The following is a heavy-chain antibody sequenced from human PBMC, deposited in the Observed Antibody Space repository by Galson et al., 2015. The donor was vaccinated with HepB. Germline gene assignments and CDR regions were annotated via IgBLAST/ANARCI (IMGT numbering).Heavy chain of an antibody. CDR2: SRNKPRGYRT. CDR1: GFTLSDHY. J-gene: IGHJ4*02. V-gene: IGHV3-72*01. CDR3: ARSEVTTVVTDFDS. D-gene: IGHD4-23*01. Sequence: SLRLSCAVSGFTLSDHYIDWVRQAPGKGLEWVGRSRNKPRGYRTAYAASVKGRFTVSRDDSKNSVFLQMNSLRSEDTAVYYCARSEVTTVVTDFDSWGQGTLVTVSS.